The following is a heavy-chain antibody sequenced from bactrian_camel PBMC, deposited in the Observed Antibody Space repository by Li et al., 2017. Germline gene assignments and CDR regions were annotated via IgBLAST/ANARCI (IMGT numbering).Heavy chain of an antibody. Sequence: DVQLVESGGGLVQPGGSLRVSCEASGFTFSNYGMSWVRQASGKGLEWVSGITSGGGRTYYADSVKGRFTISRDNAKNTLYLQLNSLKTEDTAMYYCTKALVSGAGMGGKYNYWGQGTQVTVS. CDR1: GFTFSNYG. CDR3: TKALVSGAGMGGKYNY. V-gene: IGHV3S40*01. D-gene: IGHD6*01. J-gene: IGHJ4*01. CDR2: ITSGGGRT.